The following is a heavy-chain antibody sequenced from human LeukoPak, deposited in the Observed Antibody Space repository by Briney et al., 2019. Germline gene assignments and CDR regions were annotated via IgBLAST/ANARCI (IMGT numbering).Heavy chain of an antibody. CDR3: ARGTKSPRTTVLTSFWYFDL. D-gene: IGHD4-17*01. Sequence: SQTLSLTCTVSGGSITSDVHYWNWIRQSAEKGLEWIGRVHTTGSLDYNPSLKSRVTISIDTSSNHFSLMMDSVTTTDTAVYYCARGTKSPRTTVLTSFWYFDLWGRGTLVTVSS. J-gene: IGHJ2*01. V-gene: IGHV4-61*02. CDR2: VHTTGSL. CDR1: GGSITSDVHY.